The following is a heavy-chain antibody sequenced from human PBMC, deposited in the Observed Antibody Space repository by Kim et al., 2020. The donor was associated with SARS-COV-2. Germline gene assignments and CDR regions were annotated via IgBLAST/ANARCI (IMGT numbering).Heavy chain of an antibody. Sequence: ASVKVSCKVSGYTLTELSMHWVRQAPGKGLEWMGGFDPEDGETIYAQKFQGRVTMTEDTSTDTAYMELSSLRSEDTAVYYCATDSSMVRGVSLDYWGQGTLVTVSS. J-gene: IGHJ4*02. CDR3: ATDSSMVRGVSLDY. CDR1: GYTLTELS. CDR2: FDPEDGET. D-gene: IGHD3-10*01. V-gene: IGHV1-24*01.